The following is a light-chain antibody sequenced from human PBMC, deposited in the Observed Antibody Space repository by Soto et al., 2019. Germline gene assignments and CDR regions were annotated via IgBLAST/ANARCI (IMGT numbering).Light chain of an antibody. Sequence: DIQMTQSPSSLSASVGDSVTLTCRASQRLFSFLNWYQQAPGRAPKFLISTAYKLQSGVPSRFSGSQSGTEFTLTIISLRPGDYAIYFCRRTYSAPFTFGPGTKV. V-gene: IGKV1-39*01. J-gene: IGKJ3*01. CDR2: TAY. CDR1: QRLFSF. CDR3: RRTYSAPFT.